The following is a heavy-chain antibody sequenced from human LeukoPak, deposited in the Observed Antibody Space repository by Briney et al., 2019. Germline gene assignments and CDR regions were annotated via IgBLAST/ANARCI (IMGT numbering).Heavy chain of an antibody. Sequence: QTGGSLRLSCAASGFTFSSCAMSRVRQAPGKGLERVSTIIDSGNSIYYADSAEGRFTISRDNSKNTLYLQMNSLRAGDTAVYYCAKDPIFSGSYGVFDYWGLGTLVTVSS. CDR2: IIDSGNSI. D-gene: IGHD1-26*01. CDR1: GFTFSSCA. V-gene: IGHV3-23*01. CDR3: AKDPIFSGSYGVFDY. J-gene: IGHJ4*02.